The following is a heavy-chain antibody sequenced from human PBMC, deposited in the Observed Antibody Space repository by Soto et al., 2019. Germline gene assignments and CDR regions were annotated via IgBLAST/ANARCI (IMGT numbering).Heavy chain of an antibody. J-gene: IGHJ6*02. CDR1: GGIFSGYA. V-gene: IGHV1-69*13. CDR3: ARGEYCSGGRCYSDSLGLQYYYGMDV. CDR2: IIPIFGTA. D-gene: IGHD2-15*01. Sequence: GASVKVSCKASGGIFSGYAISWVQPAHGQGLEWMGGIIPIFGTAIYTPKFQGRVTITADESTSTAYMELSSLRSEDTAVYYCARGEYCSGGRCYSDSLGLQYYYGMDVWGQGTTVTVSS.